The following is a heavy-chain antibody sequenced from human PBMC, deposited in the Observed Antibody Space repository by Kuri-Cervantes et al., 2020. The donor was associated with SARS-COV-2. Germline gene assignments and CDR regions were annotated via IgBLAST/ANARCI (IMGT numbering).Heavy chain of an antibody. J-gene: IGHJ3*02. CDR3: ARDAQLVDAFDI. CDR2: INSDGSST. CDR1: GFTFSNYW. D-gene: IGHD6-13*01. V-gene: IGHV3-74*01. Sequence: GGSLRLSCAASGFTFSNYWMHWVRQGPGKGLVWVSRINSDGSSTSYADSVKGRFTISRDNAKNTLYLQMNSLRAEDTAVYYCARDAQLVDAFDIWGQGTMVTVSS.